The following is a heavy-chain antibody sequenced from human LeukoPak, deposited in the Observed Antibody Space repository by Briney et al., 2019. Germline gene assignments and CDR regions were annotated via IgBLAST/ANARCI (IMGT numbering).Heavy chain of an antibody. CDR3: ARAGTSTVTTRWFDP. J-gene: IGHJ5*02. CDR2: ISSSGRTI. CDR1: GFTFSDYY. D-gene: IGHD4-17*01. Sequence: GGSLRLSCAASGFTFSDYYMSWIRQAPGKGLEWVSYISSSGRTIYYADSVKGRFTISRDNAKNSLYLQMNSLRAEDTAVYYCARAGTSTVTTRWFDPWGQGTLVTVSS. V-gene: IGHV3-11*01.